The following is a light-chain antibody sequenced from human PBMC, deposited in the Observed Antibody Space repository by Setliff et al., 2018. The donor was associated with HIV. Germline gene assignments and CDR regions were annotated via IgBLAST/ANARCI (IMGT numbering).Light chain of an antibody. J-gene: IGKJ1*01. Sequence: DIQMTQSPSTLSASVGDRVTITCRASQSISTWLAWYQQKPGKAPNLLIYRASTLESGVPSRFSGSGSGTEFTLTISSLQPDDFATYFCQQYDTYRTFGQGTKV. CDR1: QSISTW. V-gene: IGKV1-5*03. CDR2: RAS. CDR3: QQYDTYRT.